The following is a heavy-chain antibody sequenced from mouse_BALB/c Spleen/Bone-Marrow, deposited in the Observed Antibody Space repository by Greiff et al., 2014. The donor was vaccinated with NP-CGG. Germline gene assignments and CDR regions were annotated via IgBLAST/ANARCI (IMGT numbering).Heavy chain of an antibody. J-gene: IGHJ3*01. CDR3: SRLGYYGGFAY. CDR1: GFDFSRYW. Sequence: EVQLVESGGGLVQPGGSLKLSCAASGFDFSRYWMSWVRQAPGKGLEWIGGINPDSNTINYTPSLKDKFIISRDNAKNTLYLQMSKVRSEDTALYYCSRLGYYGGFAYWGQGTLVTVSA. CDR2: INPDSNTI. V-gene: IGHV4-1*02. D-gene: IGHD2-3*01.